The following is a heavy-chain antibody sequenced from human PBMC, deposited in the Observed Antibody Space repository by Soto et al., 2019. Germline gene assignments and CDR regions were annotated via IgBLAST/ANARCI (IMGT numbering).Heavy chain of an antibody. CDR1: GFTFGTTD. CDR2: IDGSGGIT. CDR3: VKNSGWFNT. V-gene: IGHV3-23*01. Sequence: QLLQSGGGLVQPGGSLPLSCAASGFTFGTTDMSWVRQAPGEGLEWVSTIDGSGGITYYADSVKGRFTISRDNSRNTVHLQMNSLRGDYTALYYCVKNSGWFNTWGQGALVTVSS. J-gene: IGHJ5*02. D-gene: IGHD3-10*01.